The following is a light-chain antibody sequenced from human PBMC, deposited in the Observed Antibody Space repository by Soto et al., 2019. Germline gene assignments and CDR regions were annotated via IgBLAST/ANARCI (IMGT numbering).Light chain of an antibody. CDR3: QQYGSSPWT. J-gene: IGKJ1*01. CDR1: QSVSSY. Sequence: EIVLTQSPATLSLSPGERATLSCRASQSVSSYLAWYQQKPGQAPRPLIYGASSRAIGIPDRFSGSGSGTDFTLTISRLEPEDFAVYYWQQYGSSPWTFGQGTKVEIK. CDR2: GAS. V-gene: IGKV3-20*01.